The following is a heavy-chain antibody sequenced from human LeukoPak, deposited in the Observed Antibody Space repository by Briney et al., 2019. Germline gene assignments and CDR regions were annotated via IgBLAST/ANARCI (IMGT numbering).Heavy chain of an antibody. CDR2: ISSSSSYI. Sequence: PGGSLRLSCAASGFTFSSYSMNWVRQAPGKGLEWVSSISSSSSYIYYADSVKGRFTISRDNAKNSLYLQMNSLRAEDTAVYYCASSDYDSTSVDYWGQGTLVTVSS. V-gene: IGHV3-21*01. J-gene: IGHJ4*02. CDR3: ASSDYDSTSVDY. D-gene: IGHD3-22*01. CDR1: GFTFSSYS.